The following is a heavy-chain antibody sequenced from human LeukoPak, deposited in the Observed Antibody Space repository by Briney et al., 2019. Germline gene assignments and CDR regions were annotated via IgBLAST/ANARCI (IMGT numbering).Heavy chain of an antibody. CDR2: INPNSGGT. J-gene: IGHJ4*02. CDR1: GHTLTDFP. Sequence: ASVKVSCKISGHTLTDFPLHWVRQAPGQGLEWMGWINPNSGGTNYAQKFQGRVTMTRDTSISTAYMELSRLRSDDTAVYYCARDSWELRTFDYWGQGTLVTVSS. D-gene: IGHD1-26*01. CDR3: ARDSWELRTFDY. V-gene: IGHV1-2*02.